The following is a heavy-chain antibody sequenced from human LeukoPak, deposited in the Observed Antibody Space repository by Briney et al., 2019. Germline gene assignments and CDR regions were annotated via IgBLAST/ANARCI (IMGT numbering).Heavy chain of an antibody. CDR3: ARRYCSSSSCYSGLEY. CDR2: IYYSGST. CDR1: GGSISNYY. D-gene: IGHD2-2*02. Sequence: SETLSLTCTVSGGSISNYYWGWIRQPPGKGLEWIGYIYYSGSTNYNPSLKSRVTMSVETSKIQFSLKVISVTAADTAVYYCARRYCSSSSCYSGLEYWGQGTLVTVSS. J-gene: IGHJ4*02. V-gene: IGHV4-59*08.